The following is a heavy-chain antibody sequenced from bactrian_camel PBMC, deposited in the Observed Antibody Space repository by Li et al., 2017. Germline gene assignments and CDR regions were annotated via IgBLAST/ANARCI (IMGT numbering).Heavy chain of an antibody. D-gene: IGHD8*01. CDR3: TKLLGMVITGPISD. V-gene: IGHV3S40*01. CDR2: TNAGGGST. Sequence: VQLVESGGGLVQPGGSLRLSCAASGFTFSSYDMTWVRQAPGKGLEWVATTNAGGGSTYYADSVKGRFTISRDNAKNTLYLQLNSLKTEDTAMYYCTKLLGMVITGPISDWGQGTQVTVS. CDR1: GFTFSSYD. J-gene: IGHJ4*01.